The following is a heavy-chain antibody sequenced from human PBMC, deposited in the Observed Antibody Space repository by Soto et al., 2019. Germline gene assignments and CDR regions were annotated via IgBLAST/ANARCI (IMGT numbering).Heavy chain of an antibody. CDR2: IIPIFGTA. V-gene: IGHV1-69*06. J-gene: IGHJ2*01. Sequence: ASVKVSCKASGGTFSSYAISWVRQAPGQGLEWMGGIIPIFGTANYAQKFQGRVTITADKSTSTAYMELSSLRSEDTAVYYCARGTNGVYWYFDLRGRGTLVTVSS. D-gene: IGHD2-8*01. CDR1: GGTFSSYA. CDR3: ARGTNGVYWYFDL.